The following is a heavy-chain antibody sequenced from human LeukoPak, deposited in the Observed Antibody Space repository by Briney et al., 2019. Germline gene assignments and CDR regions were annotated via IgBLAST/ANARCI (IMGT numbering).Heavy chain of an antibody. Sequence: ASVTVSFKASGYTFTGYYMHWVRQAPGQGLEWMGWINPNSGGANYAQKFQGRVTMTRDTSISTAYMELSRLRSDDTAVYYCARSGGGVVPAAIDYWGQGTLVTVSS. CDR3: ARSGGGVVPAAIDY. D-gene: IGHD2-2*01. CDR1: GYTFTGYY. J-gene: IGHJ4*02. V-gene: IGHV1-2*02. CDR2: INPNSGGA.